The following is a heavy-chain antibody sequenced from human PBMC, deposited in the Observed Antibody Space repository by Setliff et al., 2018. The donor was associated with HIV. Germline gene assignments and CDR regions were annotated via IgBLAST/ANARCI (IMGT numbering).Heavy chain of an antibody. Sequence: VNPTETLTLTCTVSGFSLSNTRMGVSWIRQPPGKALEWLAHIFPNDEKSYSASLKSRVTISEDTSKSQVVLTMTNMDPLDTATYFCARYNFRRGYWDYFDYWGQGTQVTVSS. CDR3: ARYNFRRGYWDYFDY. D-gene: IGHD3-3*01. J-gene: IGHJ4*02. CDR1: GFSLSNTRMG. CDR2: IFPNDEK. V-gene: IGHV2-26*01.